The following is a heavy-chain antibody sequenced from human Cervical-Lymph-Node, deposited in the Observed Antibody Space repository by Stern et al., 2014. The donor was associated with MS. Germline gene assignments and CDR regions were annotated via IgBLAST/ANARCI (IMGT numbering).Heavy chain of an antibody. D-gene: IGHD4-17*01. CDR1: GFTFSSYG. J-gene: IGHJ4*02. CDR2: IWYDGSNK. CDR3: ARVSVTTTPDY. V-gene: IGHV3-33*01. Sequence: VQLVESGGGVVQPGRSLRLSCAASGFTFSSYGMHWVRQAPGKGLAWVAVIWYDGSNKYYADSVKGRFTISRDNSKNTLYLQMNSLRAEDTAVYYCARVSVTTTPDYWGQGTLVTVSS.